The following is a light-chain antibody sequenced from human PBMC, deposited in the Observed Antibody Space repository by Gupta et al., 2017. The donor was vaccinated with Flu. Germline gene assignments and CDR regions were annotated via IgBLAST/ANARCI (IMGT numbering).Light chain of an antibody. J-gene: IGKJ1*01. CDR2: GAS. CDR3: QQYGSSPKT. CDR1: QSVSSSY. Sequence: EIVLTQSPGTLSLSPGERATLSCRASQSVSSSYLAWYQQQPGQAPRLLIYGASSRATGIPDRFSGSGSGTDFTLTISSLESEDFAVYYCQQYGSSPKTFGQGTKVEIK. V-gene: IGKV3-20*01.